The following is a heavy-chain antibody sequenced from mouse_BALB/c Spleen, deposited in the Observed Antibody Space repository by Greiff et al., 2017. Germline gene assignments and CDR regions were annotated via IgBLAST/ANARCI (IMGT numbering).Heavy chain of an antibody. CDR3: ARTDYGNYEGDAMDY. V-gene: IGHV3-2*02. J-gene: IGHJ4*01. CDR1: GYSITSDYA. Sequence: EVKLMESGPGLVKPSQSLSLTCTVTGYSITSDYAWNWIRQFPGNKLEWMGYISYSGSTSYNPSLKSRISITRDTSKNQFFLQLNSVTTEDTATYYCARTDYGNYEGDAMDYWGQGTSVTVSS. D-gene: IGHD2-1*01. CDR2: ISYSGST.